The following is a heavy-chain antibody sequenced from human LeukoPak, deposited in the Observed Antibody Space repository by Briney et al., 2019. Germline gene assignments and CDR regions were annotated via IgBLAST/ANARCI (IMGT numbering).Heavy chain of an antibody. D-gene: IGHD1-26*01. CDR2: ISSSSSTI. V-gene: IGHV3-48*01. CDR1: GFTFSSYS. J-gene: IGHJ4*02. CDR3: ARGIPGYGGYYFDY. Sequence: GGSLRLSCAASGFTFSSYSMNWVRQAPGKGLEWVSYISSSSSTIYYADSVKGRFTISRDNAKNSLYLQMNSLRAEDTAVYYCARGIPGYGGYYFDYWGQGTLVTISS.